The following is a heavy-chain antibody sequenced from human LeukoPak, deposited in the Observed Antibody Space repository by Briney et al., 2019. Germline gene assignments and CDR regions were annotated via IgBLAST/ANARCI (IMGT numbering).Heavy chain of an antibody. V-gene: IGHV4-39*01. CDR1: GGSISSSSYY. CDR3: AAHSSSWSTSPAY. CDR2: IYYSGST. Sequence: SETLSLTCTVSGGSISSSSYYWGWIRQPPGKGLGWIGSIYYSGSTYYNPSLKSRVTISVDTSKNQFSLKLSSVTAADTAVYYCAAHSSSWSTSPAYWGQGTLVTVSS. D-gene: IGHD6-13*01. J-gene: IGHJ4*02.